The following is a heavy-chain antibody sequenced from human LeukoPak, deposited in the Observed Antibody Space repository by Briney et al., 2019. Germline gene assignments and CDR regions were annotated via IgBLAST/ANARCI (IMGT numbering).Heavy chain of an antibody. Sequence: GSLRLACAASGFTFSGYWMSWVRQAPGKGLEWVATIKQDASEKTYVDSVEGRFTSSRDNAKSSLFLQMDSLRAEDTAVYYCARFGMDAAIDYWGQGTLVTVSS. V-gene: IGHV3-7*01. J-gene: IGHJ4*02. CDR2: IKQDASEK. CDR1: GFTFSGYW. CDR3: ARFGMDAAIDY. D-gene: IGHD2-15*01.